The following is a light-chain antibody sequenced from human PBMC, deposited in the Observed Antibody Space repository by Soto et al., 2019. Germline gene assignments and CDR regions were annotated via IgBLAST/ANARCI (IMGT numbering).Light chain of an antibody. Sequence: QSALPKPASVSGSPGQSITISCTGTSSDVGNYNFVSWYHQHPGKAPKVMIYEGSKRPSGVANRFAGSKSGNAASLTISGLQAEDEADYYCCSYAGSSPPVVFGGGTKVTVL. CDR2: EGS. CDR3: CSYAGSSPPVV. J-gene: IGLJ2*01. CDR1: SSDVGNYNF. V-gene: IGLV2-23*01.